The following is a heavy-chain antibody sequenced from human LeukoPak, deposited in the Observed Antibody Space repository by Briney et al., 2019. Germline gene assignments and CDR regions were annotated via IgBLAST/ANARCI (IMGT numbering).Heavy chain of an antibody. CDR2: ISYDGSNK. Sequence: PGGSLRLSCAASGFTLRNLVLRWVRQAPGKGLEWVAVISYDGSNKYYADSVKGRFTTSRDNSKNTLYLQMNNLRAEDTAVYYCAREVPVGATKAFDYWGQGTLVTVSS. CDR3: AREVPVGATKAFDY. J-gene: IGHJ4*02. CDR1: GFTLRNLV. D-gene: IGHD1-26*01. V-gene: IGHV3-30-3*01.